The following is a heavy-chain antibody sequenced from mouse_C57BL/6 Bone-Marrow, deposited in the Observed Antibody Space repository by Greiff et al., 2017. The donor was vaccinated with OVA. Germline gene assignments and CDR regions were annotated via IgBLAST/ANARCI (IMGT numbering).Heavy chain of an antibody. CDR1: GFSLTSYG. J-gene: IGHJ2*01. Sequence: VQRVESGPGLVAPSQSLSITCTVSGFSLTSYGVDWVRQSPGKGLEWLGVIWGVGSTNYNSALKSRLSISKDNSKSQVFLKMNSLQTDDTAMYYCASDYYGSSYGLFDYWGQGTTLTVSS. V-gene: IGHV2-6*01. D-gene: IGHD1-1*01. CDR3: ASDYYGSSYGLFDY. CDR2: IWGVGST.